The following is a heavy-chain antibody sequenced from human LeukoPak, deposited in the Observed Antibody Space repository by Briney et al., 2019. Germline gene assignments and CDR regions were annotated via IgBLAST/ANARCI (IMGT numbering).Heavy chain of an antibody. D-gene: IGHD5-24*01. V-gene: IGHV4-34*01. J-gene: IGHJ4*02. CDR3: ARVSRVEMAADAFDY. CDR2: IYYSGST. Sequence: SETLSLTCAVYGGPFSGYYWSRIRQPPGKGLEWTGYIYYSGSTYYNPSLKSRVTISVDRSKNQFSLKLSSVTAADTAVYYCARVSRVEMAADAFDYWGQGTLVTVSS. CDR1: GGPFSGYY.